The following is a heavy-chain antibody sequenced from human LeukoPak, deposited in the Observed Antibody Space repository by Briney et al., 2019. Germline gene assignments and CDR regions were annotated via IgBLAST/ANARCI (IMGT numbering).Heavy chain of an antibody. D-gene: IGHD3-22*01. V-gene: IGHV3-48*04. CDR1: GFTFSSYS. CDR3: ARAPGDYYDSSGYLDY. J-gene: IGHJ4*02. CDR2: ISSSGSTI. Sequence: GGSLRLSCAASGFTFSSYSMNWVRQAPGKGLEWVSYISSSGSTIYYADSVKGRFTISRDNAKNSLYLQMNSLRAEDTAVYYCARAPGDYYDSSGYLDYWGQGTLVTVSS.